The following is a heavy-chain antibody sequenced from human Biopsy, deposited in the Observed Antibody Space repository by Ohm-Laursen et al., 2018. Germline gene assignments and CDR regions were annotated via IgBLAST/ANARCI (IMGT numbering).Heavy chain of an antibody. Sequence: SDTLSLTCTVSGDSISSHYWSWIRQPPAKGLQGVGYDYYTGSTDYYTSLQSRVTISDDTSKNHCSLRLRPATPADTAIYYLSRDRGYYSDRTVPGYFDLWGRGTLVTVSS. CDR2: DYYTGST. J-gene: IGHJ2*01. D-gene: IGHD3-22*01. V-gene: IGHV4-59*11. CDR3: SRDRGYYSDRTVPGYFDL. CDR1: GDSISSHY.